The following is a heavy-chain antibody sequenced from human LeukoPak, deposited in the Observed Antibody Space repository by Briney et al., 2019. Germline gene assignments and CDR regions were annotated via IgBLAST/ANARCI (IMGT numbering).Heavy chain of an antibody. J-gene: IGHJ4*02. Sequence: PGGSLRLSCAASGFTFSSYTMSWVRQAPGEGLEWLSAINGRGNTYYAGSVKGRFTISRDNSENTLYLQMNSLTVDDTAVYFCAKERQTGDYFTSDYWGQGTLVTVSS. CDR2: INGRGNT. D-gene: IGHD4-17*01. CDR3: AKERQTGDYFTSDY. V-gene: IGHV3-23*01. CDR1: GFTFSSYT.